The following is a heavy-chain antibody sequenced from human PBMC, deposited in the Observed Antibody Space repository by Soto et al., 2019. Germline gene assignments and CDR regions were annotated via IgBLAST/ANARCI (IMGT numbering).Heavy chain of an antibody. Sequence: SETLSLTCAVYGGSFSGYYWSWIRQPPGKGLEWIGEINHSGSTNYNPSLKSRVTISVDTSKNQFSLKLSSVTAADTAVYYCARGGGYDFKPFYYYYGMDVWGQGTTVPVSS. CDR3: ARGGGYDFKPFYYYYGMDV. J-gene: IGHJ6*02. CDR1: GGSFSGYY. V-gene: IGHV4-34*01. CDR2: INHSGST. D-gene: IGHD5-12*01.